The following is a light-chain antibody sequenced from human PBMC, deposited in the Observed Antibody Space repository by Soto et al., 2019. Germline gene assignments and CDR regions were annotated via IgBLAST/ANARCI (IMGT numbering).Light chain of an antibody. V-gene: IGLV2-14*01. CDR3: SSYTSSSTLEV. Sequence: QSALTQPSSVSGSPGQSITISCTGTSSDVGGYNYVSWYQQHPGKAPKLLIYDVSKRPSGVSNRFSGSKSGNTASLTISGLQAEDEADYYCSSYTSSSTLEVFGGGTKVTVL. CDR2: DVS. J-gene: IGLJ2*01. CDR1: SSDVGGYNY.